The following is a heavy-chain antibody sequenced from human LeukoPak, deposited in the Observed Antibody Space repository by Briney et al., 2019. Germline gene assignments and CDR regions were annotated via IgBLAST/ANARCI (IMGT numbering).Heavy chain of an antibody. J-gene: IGHJ4*02. V-gene: IGHV3-23*01. CDR2: ISGSGGST. CDR1: GFTFSSYA. Sequence: GGSLRLSCAASGFTFSSYAMSWVRQAPGKGLEWVSAISGSGGSTYYADSVKGRFTISRDNSKDTLYLQMNSLRDEDTAVYYCAKRPSDYGDYVSYFDYWGQGTLVTVSS. CDR3: AKRPSDYGDYVSYFDY. D-gene: IGHD4-17*01.